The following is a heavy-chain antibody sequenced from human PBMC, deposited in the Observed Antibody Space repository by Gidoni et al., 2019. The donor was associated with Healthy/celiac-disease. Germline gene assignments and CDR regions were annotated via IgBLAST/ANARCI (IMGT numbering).Heavy chain of an antibody. J-gene: IGHJ4*02. CDR3: ASTLYYYDSSGLDY. Sequence: QVQLQESGPGLVKTSETLSLTCSVSGYSISSGYFWGWSRQPPGKGLEWIGSIYQSGSTYYNPTLKSRVTISVDTSKNQFSLKLSSVTAADTAVYYCASTLYYYDSSGLDYWGQGTLVTVSS. D-gene: IGHD3-22*01. CDR2: IYQSGST. CDR1: GYSISSGYF. V-gene: IGHV4-38-2*01.